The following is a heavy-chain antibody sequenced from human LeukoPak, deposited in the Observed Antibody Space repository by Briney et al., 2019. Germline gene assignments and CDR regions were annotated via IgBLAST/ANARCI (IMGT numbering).Heavy chain of an antibody. CDR3: TRYTASTGDWFDP. D-gene: IGHD2-21*02. J-gene: IGHJ5*02. CDR2: IRGKADNYAT. CDR1: GFTFRASA. V-gene: IGHV3-73*01. Sequence: GESLKLSCAAAGFTFRASAVHWVRQASGRGLEWLGRIRGKADNYATSYSASVQGRFTISRDDFTDTVYLQLHSLKTEDTAVYFCTRYTASTGDWFDPWGQGTLVTVSS.